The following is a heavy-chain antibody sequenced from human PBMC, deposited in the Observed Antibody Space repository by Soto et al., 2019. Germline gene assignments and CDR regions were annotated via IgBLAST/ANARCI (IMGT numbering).Heavy chain of an antibody. CDR1: GSSVSRYY. CDR3: ARVKAVAGPFDY. Sequence: SETLSLTCTVSGSSVSRYYWSWIRQPAGKGLEWIGRLYTGGTTHYNPSLKGRVTMSVDTSKNQFSLKLNSVAAADTAVYYCARVKAVAGPFDYWGQGTLVTVSS. D-gene: IGHD6-19*01. J-gene: IGHJ4*02. V-gene: IGHV4-4*07. CDR2: LYTGGTT.